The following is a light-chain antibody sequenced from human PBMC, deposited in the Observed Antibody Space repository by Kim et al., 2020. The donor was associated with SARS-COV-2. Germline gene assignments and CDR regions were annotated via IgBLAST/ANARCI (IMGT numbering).Light chain of an antibody. CDR3: SSYTGSSTVGV. V-gene: IGLV2-14*01. J-gene: IGLJ7*01. CDR1: SSDVGNYKY. CDR2: DVT. Sequence: QSALTQPASVSGSPGQSVTISCTGTSSDVGNYKYVSWYQQYPGKAPKLMIYDVTNRPSGVSNRFSGSKSGNTASLTISGLQADDEADYYCSSYTGSSTVGVFGTGTQLTVL.